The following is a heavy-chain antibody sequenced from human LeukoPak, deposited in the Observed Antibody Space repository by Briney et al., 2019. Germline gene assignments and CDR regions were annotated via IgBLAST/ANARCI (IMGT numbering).Heavy chain of an antibody. CDR2: IKEDGSEK. Sequence: GGSLRLSCAASGFTFSTYWMSWVRQAPGKGLEGVANIKEDGSEKYYGDSVKGRLTISRNNAKNSLYLQMNSLRAEDTAVYYCARDSSGYQWGQGTLVTVSS. J-gene: IGHJ4*02. D-gene: IGHD3-22*01. V-gene: IGHV3-7*01. CDR3: ARDSSGYQ. CDR1: GFTFSTYW.